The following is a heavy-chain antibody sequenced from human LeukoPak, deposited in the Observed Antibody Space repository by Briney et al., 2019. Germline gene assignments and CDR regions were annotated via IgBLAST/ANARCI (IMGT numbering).Heavy chain of an antibody. CDR2: IASSGTTT. J-gene: IGHJ4*02. D-gene: IGHD6-19*01. V-gene: IGHV3-48*03. Sequence: TGGSLRLSCAVSGFPFSVYEMNWVRQAPGKGLEWVSNIASSGTTTYCAESVKGRFSISRDNAKSSLYLQMNSLRVEDTAVYYCALLAVASDFDYWGQGALVTVSS. CDR3: ALLAVASDFDY. CDR1: GFPFSVYE.